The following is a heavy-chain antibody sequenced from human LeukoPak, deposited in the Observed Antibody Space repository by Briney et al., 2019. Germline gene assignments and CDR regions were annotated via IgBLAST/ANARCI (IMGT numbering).Heavy chain of an antibody. CDR1: GFTFSSYA. D-gene: IGHD2-15*01. V-gene: IGHV3-23*01. Sequence: GGSLRLSCAASGFTFSSYAMTWVRQAPGKGLQWVSAVSGSGAHTYYADSVKGRFTISRDNSKNTLYLQMNSLRAEDTAVYYCAKVAGRVVLYYFDYWGQGTLVTVSS. CDR3: AKVAGRVVLYYFDY. J-gene: IGHJ4*02. CDR2: VSGSGAHT.